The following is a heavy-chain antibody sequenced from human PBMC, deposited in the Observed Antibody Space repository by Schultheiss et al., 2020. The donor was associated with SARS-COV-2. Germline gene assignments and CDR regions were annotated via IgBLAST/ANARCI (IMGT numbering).Heavy chain of an antibody. D-gene: IGHD6-6*01. CDR1: GFTFSSYW. CDR3: ARGYRTSSQFDY. J-gene: IGHJ4*02. CDR2: INSDGSST. V-gene: IGHV3-74*01. Sequence: GSLRLSCAASGFTFSSYWMHWVRQAPGKGLVWVSRINSDGSSTTYADSVKARFTISRDNAKNTLFLQMNSLRAEDTAVYYCARGYRTSSQFDYWGQGTLVTVSS.